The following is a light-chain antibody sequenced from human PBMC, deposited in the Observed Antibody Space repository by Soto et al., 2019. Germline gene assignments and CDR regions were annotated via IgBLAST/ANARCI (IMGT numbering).Light chain of an antibody. CDR3: QQYGSAPQT. Sequence: EVVLTQSPFTLSFSPVERATLSFIASQSVSSNSLAWFQQKPGQAPRLLIYAASSRATGIPDRFSGSGSGTDFTLTISRLEPEDFAVYYCQQYGSAPQTFGQGTKVDIK. CDR2: AAS. J-gene: IGKJ1*01. V-gene: IGKV3-20*01. CDR1: QSVSSNS.